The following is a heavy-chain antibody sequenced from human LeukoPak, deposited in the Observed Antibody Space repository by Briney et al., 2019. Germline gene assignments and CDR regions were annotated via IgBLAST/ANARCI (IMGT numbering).Heavy chain of an antibody. CDR2: INPKTGDT. CDR3: ARDRAVAADY. J-gene: IGHJ4*02. V-gene: IGHV1-2*06. Sequence: ASVKVSCKTSGYTFIDLYMHWVRQAPGHGLEWLGRINPKTGDTIYAQKFRGRVTMTGDTSISTAYMELSRLGFDDTAVYYCARDRAVAADYWGQGTLVTVSS. D-gene: IGHD6-19*01. CDR1: GYTFIDLY.